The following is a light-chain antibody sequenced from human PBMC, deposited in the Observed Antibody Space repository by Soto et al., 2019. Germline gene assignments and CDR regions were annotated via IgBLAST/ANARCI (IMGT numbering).Light chain of an antibody. V-gene: IGKV3-20*01. CDR1: QSVSSSY. CDR3: QQYGSSST. Sequence: DIVLTQSPGTLSLSPGERATLSCRASQSVSSSYLAWYQQKPGQAPRLLIYGASSRPTGIPDRFSGSGSGTDFTLTISRLEPEDFAVYYCQQYGSSSTFGQGTRREIK. CDR2: GAS. J-gene: IGKJ5*01.